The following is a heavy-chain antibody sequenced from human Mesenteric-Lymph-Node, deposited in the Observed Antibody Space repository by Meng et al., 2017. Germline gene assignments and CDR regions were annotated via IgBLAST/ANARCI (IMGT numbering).Heavy chain of an antibody. J-gene: IGHJ2*01. CDR2: ITSNGAQT. V-gene: IGHV3-64*02. D-gene: IGHD5-24*01. CDR3: TREGDRDVFSYFAWYFDL. CDR1: GFTFTRYP. Sequence: GESLKISCAASGFTFTRYPMHWVRQAPGKGLEYVSAITSNGAQTYYADSVEGRFTISRDNSKNTLYLQMGSLSADDMAVYYCTREGDRDVFSYFAWYFDLWGRGTLVTVSS.